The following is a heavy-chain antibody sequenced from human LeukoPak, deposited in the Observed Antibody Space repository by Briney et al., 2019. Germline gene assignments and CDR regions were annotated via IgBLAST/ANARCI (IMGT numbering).Heavy chain of an antibody. Sequence: GASVKVSCKACGYTFTGYYMHWVRQAPGQGLEWMGWINPNSGGTNYAQKFQGRVTMTRDTSISTAYMELSRLRSDDTAVYYCARAADCTNGVCPAGVWFDPWGQGTLVTVSS. J-gene: IGHJ5*02. CDR2: INPNSGGT. D-gene: IGHD2-8*01. V-gene: IGHV1-2*02. CDR3: ARAADCTNGVCPAGVWFDP. CDR1: GYTFTGYY.